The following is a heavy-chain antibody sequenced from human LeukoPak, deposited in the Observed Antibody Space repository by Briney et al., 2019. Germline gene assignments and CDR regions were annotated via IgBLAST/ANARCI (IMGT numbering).Heavy chain of an antibody. J-gene: IGHJ4*02. D-gene: IGHD6-19*01. CDR1: GGTFSGYA. V-gene: IGHV1-69*01. CDR2: IIPIFGTA. Sequence: ASVKVSCKASGGTFSGYAISWVRQAPGQGLEWMGGIIPIFGTANYAQKFQGRVTITADESTSTAYMELSSLRSEDTAVYYCASGLIAVAGIYYWGQGTLVTVSS. CDR3: ASGLIAVAGIYY.